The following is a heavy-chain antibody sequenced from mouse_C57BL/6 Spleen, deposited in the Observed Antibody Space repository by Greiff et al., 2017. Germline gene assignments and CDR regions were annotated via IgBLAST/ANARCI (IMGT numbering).Heavy chain of an antibody. J-gene: IGHJ3*01. CDR1: GYTFTSYT. Sequence: QVQLQQSGAELARPGASVKMSCTASGYTFTSYTMHWVKQRPGQGLEWIGYINPSSGYTKYNQKFKDKATLTADKSSSTAYMQLSSLTSEDSAVXYCARPDDYVWEFADWGQGTLVTVSA. CDR2: INPSSGYT. D-gene: IGHD2-4*01. V-gene: IGHV1-4*01. CDR3: ARPDDYVWEFAD.